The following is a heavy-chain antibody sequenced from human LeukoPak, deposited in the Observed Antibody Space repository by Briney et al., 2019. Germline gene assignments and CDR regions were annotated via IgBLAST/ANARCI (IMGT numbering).Heavy chain of an antibody. D-gene: IGHD3-10*01. CDR2: ISDSGGDT. Sequence: GGSLRLSCAASGFIFNNFALNWVRQAPGKGLEWVSDISDSGGDTYYADSVRGRFTISRGNFKNTLYLQMNSLRADDTAIYYCARVIRYGSGNYYYFDYWGQGTLVTVSS. CDR1: GFIFNNFA. J-gene: IGHJ4*02. CDR3: ARVIRYGSGNYYYFDY. V-gene: IGHV3-23*01.